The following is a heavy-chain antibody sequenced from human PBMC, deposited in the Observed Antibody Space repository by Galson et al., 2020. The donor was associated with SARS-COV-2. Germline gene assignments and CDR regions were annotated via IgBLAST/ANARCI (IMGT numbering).Heavy chain of an antibody. CDR3: ARLSCSRNSCVSFDP. D-gene: IGHD2-2*01. V-gene: IGHV4-59*02. J-gene: IGHJ5*02. CDR1: GGSVSNYY. Sequence: SQTLSLTCSVSGGSVSNYYWSWIRQPPGKGLEWIGYMYYNGATNYSPSLKSRVTISLDTSQNKLSLKVDSVTAADTATYYCARLSCSRNSCVSFDPWGQGTLVTVSS. CDR2: MYYNGAT.